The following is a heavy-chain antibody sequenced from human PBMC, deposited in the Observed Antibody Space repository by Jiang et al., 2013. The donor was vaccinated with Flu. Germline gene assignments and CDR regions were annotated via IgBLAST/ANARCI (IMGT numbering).Heavy chain of an antibody. J-gene: IGHJ3*02. CDR1: GDSVSSNSAA. D-gene: IGHD3-22*01. Sequence: QTLSLTCAISGDSVSSNSAAWNWIRQSPSRGLEWLGRTYYRSKWYNDYAVSVKSRITINPDTSKNQFSLQLNSVTPEDTAVYYCARDLASNYDSSGYTDAFDIWGQGTMVTVSS. CDR3: ARDLASNYDSSGYTDAFDI. CDR2: TYYRSKWYN. V-gene: IGHV6-1*01.